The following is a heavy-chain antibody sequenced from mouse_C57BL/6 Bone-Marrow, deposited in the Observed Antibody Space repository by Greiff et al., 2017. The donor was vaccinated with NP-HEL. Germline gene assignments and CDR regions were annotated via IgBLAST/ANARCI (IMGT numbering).Heavy chain of an antibody. D-gene: IGHD4-1*01. CDR2: IDPSDSET. CDR3: ARGDWDGPDY. V-gene: IGHV1-52*01. Sequence: QVQLQQPGAELVRPGSSVKLSCKASGYTFTSYWMHWVKQRPIQGLEWIGNIDPSDSETHYNQKFKDKATLTVDKSSSTAYMQLSSLTSEDSAVYYGARGDWDGPDYWGQGTTLTVSS. J-gene: IGHJ2*01. CDR1: GYTFTSYW.